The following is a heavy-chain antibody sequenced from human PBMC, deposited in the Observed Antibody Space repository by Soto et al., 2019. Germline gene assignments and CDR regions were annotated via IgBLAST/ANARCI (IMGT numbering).Heavy chain of an antibody. V-gene: IGHV4-31*03. CDR2: ISYSGSA. D-gene: IGHD3-3*01. J-gene: IGHJ4*02. CDR1: GVSISRGNNY. Sequence: QVQLQESGPGLVKPSQTLSLTCTVSGVSISRGNNYWTWIRQHPGKGLEWIGYISYSGSAYYNPSLKTRIIISLDTSKNQFSLNLSSGTAADTAVYFCARAITIFGVAHVNYWGQGTLVTVSS. CDR3: ARAITIFGVAHVNY.